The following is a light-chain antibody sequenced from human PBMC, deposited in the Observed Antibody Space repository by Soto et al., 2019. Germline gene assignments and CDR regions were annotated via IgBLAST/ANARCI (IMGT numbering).Light chain of an antibody. CDR2: DVS. V-gene: IGLV2-11*01. Sequence: QSVLTQPRSVSGSPGQSVTISCTGTSSDVGGYNYVSWFQQHPGKAPKVMIYDVSKRPSGVPDRFSGSKSGNTASLTISGLQAEDEADYYCCSYAGTYIYVFGTGTKVTVL. CDR3: CSYAGTYIYV. J-gene: IGLJ1*01. CDR1: SSDVGGYNY.